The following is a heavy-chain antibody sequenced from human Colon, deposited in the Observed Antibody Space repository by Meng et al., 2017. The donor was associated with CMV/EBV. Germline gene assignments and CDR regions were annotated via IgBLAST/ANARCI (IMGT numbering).Heavy chain of an antibody. CDR3: VKAGNAWSGYYPSDY. CDR2: IWYDGSNK. J-gene: IGHJ4*02. CDR1: GYTFRGYG. D-gene: IGHD3-3*01. V-gene: IGHV3-33*06. Sequence: SGYTFRGYGKDWVNQAPSKRLEWVALIWYDGSNKHYADSVKGRFTISRDNSKNTLYLQMNSLRAEDTAVYYCVKAGNAWSGYYPSDYWGQGTLVTVSS.